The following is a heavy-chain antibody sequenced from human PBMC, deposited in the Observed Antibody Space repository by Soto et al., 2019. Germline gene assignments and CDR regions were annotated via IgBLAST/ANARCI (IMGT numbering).Heavy chain of an antibody. CDR2: ISGNGGST. CDR3: AKEKIVAAKYYGMDV. J-gene: IGHJ6*02. Sequence: GGSLRLSCAASGFTFSSYAMNWVRQAPGKGLEWVSHISGNGGSTYYADSVKGRLTISRDNSKNTLYLQMNSLRAEDTAVYYCAKEKIVAAKYYGMDVWGQGTTATVSS. CDR1: GFTFSSYA. V-gene: IGHV3-23*01. D-gene: IGHD2-15*01.